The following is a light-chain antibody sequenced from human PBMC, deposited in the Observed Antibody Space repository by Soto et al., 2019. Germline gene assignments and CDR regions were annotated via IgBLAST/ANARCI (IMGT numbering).Light chain of an antibody. Sequence: IQLTQSPCSLSASVGDSVTITCRASQGISLSLAWFHQKPGEAPTLLIYDASSLERGVPSRFRGSGSGADFTLSINGLRPEDLGPYFCQQFAYYPVTLGQGTRLEI. CDR3: QQFAYYPVT. V-gene: IGKV1D-13*01. J-gene: IGKJ5*01. CDR2: DAS. CDR1: QGISLS.